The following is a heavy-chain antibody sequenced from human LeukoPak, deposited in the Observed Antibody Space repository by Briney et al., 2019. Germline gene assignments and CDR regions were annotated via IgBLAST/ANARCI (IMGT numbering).Heavy chain of an antibody. CDR2: YYPGASDT. V-gene: IGHV5-51*01. D-gene: IGHD2-2*01. J-gene: IGHJ4*02. Sequence: GSSLRTSSRGSGYSVATYLLGWVRQMPGKGLEWMVIYYPGASDTRYSPSFQGQVTRSADKTINTAYLQRSNLKASDTAMYYCARRQGCSSTSCPPDSWGQGTLVTVSS. CDR3: ARRQGCSSTSCPPDS. CDR1: GYSVATYL.